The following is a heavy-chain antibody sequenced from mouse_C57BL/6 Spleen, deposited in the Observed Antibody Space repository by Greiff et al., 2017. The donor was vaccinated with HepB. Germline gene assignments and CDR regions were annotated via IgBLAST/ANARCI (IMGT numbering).Heavy chain of an antibody. V-gene: IGHV8-8*01. CDR3: ARTRFYYDYDGAWFAY. CDR1: GFSLSTFGMG. CDR2: IWWDDDK. J-gene: IGHJ3*01. D-gene: IGHD2-4*01. Sequence: QVTLKVSGPGILQPSQTLSLTCSFSGFSLSTFGMGVGWIRQPSGKGLEWLAHIWWDDDKYYNPALKSRLTISKDTSKNQVFLKIANVDTADTATYYCARTRFYYDYDGAWFAYWGQGTLVTVSA.